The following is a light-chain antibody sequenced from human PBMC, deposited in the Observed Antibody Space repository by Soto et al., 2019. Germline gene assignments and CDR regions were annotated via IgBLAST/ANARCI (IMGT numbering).Light chain of an antibody. J-gene: IGLJ1*01. V-gene: IGLV1-44*01. CDR1: SSNIGSNT. CDR2: SNN. Sequence: SVLTQPPSASGTRGQRVTISCSGSSSNIGSNTVNWYQQLPGTAPKLLIYSNNQRPSGVPDRFSGSKSGTSASLAISGLQSEDEADYYCAPCVDSLTASYVYGIWPKVTV. CDR3: APCVDSLTASYV.